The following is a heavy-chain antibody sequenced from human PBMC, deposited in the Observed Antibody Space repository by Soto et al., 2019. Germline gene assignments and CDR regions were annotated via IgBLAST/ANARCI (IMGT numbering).Heavy chain of an antibody. V-gene: IGHV3-33*01. CDR2: IWYDGSNK. CDR3: ARGYYDFWSGQTDGMDV. D-gene: IGHD3-3*01. CDR1: GFTFSSYG. Sequence: PGGSLRLSCAASGFTFSSYGMHWVRQAPGKGLEWVAVIWYDGSNKYYADSVKGRFTISRDNSKNTLYLQMNSLRAEDTAVYYCARGYYDFWSGQTDGMDVWGQGTTVTVSS. J-gene: IGHJ6*02.